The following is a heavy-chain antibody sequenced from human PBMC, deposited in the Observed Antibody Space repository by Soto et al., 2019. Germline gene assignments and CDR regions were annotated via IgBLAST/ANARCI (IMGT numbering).Heavy chain of an antibody. CDR2: TYYRSKWYN. V-gene: IGHV6-1*01. D-gene: IGHD6-6*01. CDR3: ARGGVAAPSTYYYYYGMDV. J-gene: IGHJ6*02. CDR1: GDSVSSNSAA. Sequence: SQTLSLTCAISGDSVSSNSAAWNWIRQSPSRGLEWLGRTYYRSKWYNDYAVSVKSRITINPDTSKNQISLQLNSVTPEDTAVYYCARGGVAAPSTYYYYYGMDVWGQGTTVTVSS.